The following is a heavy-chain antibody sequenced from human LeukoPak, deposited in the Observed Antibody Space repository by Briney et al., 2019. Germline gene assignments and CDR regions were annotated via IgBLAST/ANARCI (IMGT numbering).Heavy chain of an antibody. CDR3: ARCIAATGTLDY. V-gene: IGHV2-70*11. CDR1: GFSLSTNGMS. CDR2: IDWDDDK. J-gene: IGHJ4*02. Sequence: SGPTLVNPTQTLTLTCTFSGFSLSTNGMSVTWVRQPPGKALEWLARIDWDDDKYYSASLKTRLTISKDTSKNQVVLTVTNMDPVDTATYFCARCIAATGTLDYWGQGALVTASS. D-gene: IGHD6-13*01.